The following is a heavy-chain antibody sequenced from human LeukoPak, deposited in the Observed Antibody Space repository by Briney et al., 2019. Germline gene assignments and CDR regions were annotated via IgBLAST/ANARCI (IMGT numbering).Heavy chain of an antibody. Sequence: GGSLRLSCAASGFTFSSYSMNWVRQAPGKGLEWVAFIRYDGSNKYYADSVKGRFTISRDNSKNTLYLQMNSLRAEDTAVYYCARVVSSSWYQDYWGQGTLVTVSS. J-gene: IGHJ4*02. CDR1: GFTFSSYS. CDR2: IRYDGSNK. D-gene: IGHD6-13*01. V-gene: IGHV3-30*02. CDR3: ARVVSSSWYQDY.